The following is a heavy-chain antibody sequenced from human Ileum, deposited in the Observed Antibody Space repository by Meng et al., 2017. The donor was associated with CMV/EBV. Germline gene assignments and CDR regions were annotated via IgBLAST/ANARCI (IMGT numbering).Heavy chain of an antibody. CDR1: GYTFTNFA. CDR2: ISTYNGET. V-gene: IGHV1-18*01. D-gene: IGHD4-17*01. CDR3: ARDGVYGDPSGS. Sequence: QVHLVQSGAEVKKPGASVKVSCKGSGYTFTNFAISWVRQAPGQGLEWMGWISTYNGETKLAQKFTDRVTMTRDTSTSTAYMELRSLRSDDTAVYYCARDGVYGDPSGSWGQGTLVTVSS. J-gene: IGHJ5*02.